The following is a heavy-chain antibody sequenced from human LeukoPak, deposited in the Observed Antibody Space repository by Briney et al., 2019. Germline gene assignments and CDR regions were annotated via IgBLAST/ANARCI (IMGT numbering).Heavy chain of an antibody. CDR2: ILWDSGRI. J-gene: IGHJ5*02. D-gene: IGHD1-1*01. CDR1: GFTFDEHA. CDR3: ARDYNWGWGP. V-gene: IGHV3-9*01. Sequence: PGGSLRLSCEGSGFTFDEHAMHWVRQAPGKGLEWVSGILWDSGRIGYADSVKGRFTISRDNAKSSLYLQLNSLRAEDTAVYYCARDYNWGWGPWGQGTLVTVSS.